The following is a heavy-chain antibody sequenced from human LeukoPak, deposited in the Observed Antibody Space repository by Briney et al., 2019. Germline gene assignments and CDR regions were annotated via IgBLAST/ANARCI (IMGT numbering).Heavy chain of an antibody. Sequence: GGSLRLSCAASGFTFIGTSMNWVRHAPGKGLEWVSSISSSSGSIYYADSVKGRFTISRDNAKNSLYLQMNSLRAEDTAVYYCARDWNYYSCWGEGTLVTVSS. CDR2: ISSSSGSI. D-gene: IGHD1-1*01. J-gene: IGHJ4*02. CDR1: GFTFIGTS. CDR3: ARDWNYYSC. V-gene: IGHV3-21*01.